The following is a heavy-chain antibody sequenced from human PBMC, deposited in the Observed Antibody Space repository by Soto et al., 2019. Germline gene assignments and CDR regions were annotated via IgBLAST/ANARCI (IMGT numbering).Heavy chain of an antibody. Sequence: GGSLRLSCAASGFTFSNAWMNWVRQVPGKGLEWVGRIKGKTDGGTTDYAAPVKGRFTISRDDSKNTLYLQMNSLKTEDTAVYYCTTGFLEWLLPYYYYGXDVWGQGTTVTVSS. CDR1: GFTFSNAW. CDR2: IKGKTDGGTT. D-gene: IGHD3-3*01. CDR3: TTGFLEWLLPYYYYGXDV. V-gene: IGHV3-15*07. J-gene: IGHJ6*02.